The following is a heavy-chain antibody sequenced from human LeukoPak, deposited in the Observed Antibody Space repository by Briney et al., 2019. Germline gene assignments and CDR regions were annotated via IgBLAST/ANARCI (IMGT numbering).Heavy chain of an antibody. CDR3: ARGAPESFYGDYGGDY. V-gene: IGHV3-9*01. CDR2: ISWNSGSI. CDR1: GFTFDDYA. J-gene: IGHJ4*02. D-gene: IGHD4-17*01. Sequence: SLRLSCAASGFTFDDYALHWVRQAPGKGLEWVSGISWNSGSIGYADSVKGRFTISRDNAKNSLYLQMNSLRAEDTALYYCARGAPESFYGDYGGDYWGQGTLVTVSS.